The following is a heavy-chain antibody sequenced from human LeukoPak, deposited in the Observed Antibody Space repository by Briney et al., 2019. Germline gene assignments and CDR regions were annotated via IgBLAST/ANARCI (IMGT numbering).Heavy chain of an antibody. J-gene: IGHJ4*02. Sequence: GGSLRLSCAASGFTFRSYSMNWVRQAPGKGLEWVSFISGMSSTIYYADSVKGRFTISRDNAKNSVYLQMNSLRDEDTAVYYCARDSSDAYNPEPGYWGQGTLVTVSS. CDR3: ARDSSDAYNPEPGY. D-gene: IGHD5-24*01. V-gene: IGHV3-48*02. CDR1: GFTFRSYS. CDR2: ISGMSSTI.